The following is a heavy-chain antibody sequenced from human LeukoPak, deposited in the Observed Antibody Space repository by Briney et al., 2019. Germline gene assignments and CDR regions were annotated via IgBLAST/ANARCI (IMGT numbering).Heavy chain of an antibody. J-gene: IGHJ6*03. CDR2: IFASGGT. D-gene: IGHD2-21*02. CDR1: GGSISSFY. Sequence: SSETLSLTCSVSGGSISSFYWSWVRQPAGKGLEWIGRIFASGGTSYNPSLKSRVTISVDKSKNQFSLNLSSVTAADTAVYFCARAWVTGIKNYCYYYMDVWGKGTTVTVSS. CDR3: ARAWVTGIKNYCYYYMDV. V-gene: IGHV4-4*07.